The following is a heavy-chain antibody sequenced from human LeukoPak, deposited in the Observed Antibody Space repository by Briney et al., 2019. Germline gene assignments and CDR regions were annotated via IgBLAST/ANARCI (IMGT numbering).Heavy chain of an antibody. CDR1: GGSISSSNW. J-gene: IGHJ3*02. Sequence: PSGTLSLTCAVSGGSISSSNWWSWVRQPPGKGLEWIGEIYHSGSTNYNPSLKSRVTISVDKSKNQFSLKLSSVTAADTAVYYCARPSGSRANDAFDIWGQGTMVTVSS. CDR2: IYHSGST. V-gene: IGHV4-4*02. CDR3: ARPSGSRANDAFDI. D-gene: IGHD4/OR15-4a*01.